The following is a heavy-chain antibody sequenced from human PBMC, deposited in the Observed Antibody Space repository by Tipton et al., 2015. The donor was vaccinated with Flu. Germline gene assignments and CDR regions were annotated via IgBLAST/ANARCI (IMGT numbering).Heavy chain of an antibody. D-gene: IGHD6-19*01. CDR1: GYSFTSYW. J-gene: IGHJ4*02. CDR2: NYPGDTDT. CDR3: VRQGSGWDKARDPFDY. Sequence: VQLVQSGAEVKKPGESLKISCKGSGYSFTSYWIGWVRQMPGKCLEWMGINYPGDTDTRYSPSFQGKVTISADKSIITAYLQWSSLKASDTAMDYCVRQGSGWDKARDPFDYWGQGTLVTVSS. V-gene: IGHV5-51*01.